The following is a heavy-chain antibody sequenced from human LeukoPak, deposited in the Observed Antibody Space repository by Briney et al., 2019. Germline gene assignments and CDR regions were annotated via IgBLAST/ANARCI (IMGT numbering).Heavy chain of an antibody. J-gene: IGHJ4*02. CDR3: ARDPTAIWFGESKPMYYFDY. Sequence: SETLSLTCAVYGGSFSGYYWSWIRQPPGKGLEWIGEINHSGSTNYNPSLKSRVTISVDTSKNQFSLKLSSVTAADTAVYYCARDPTAIWFGESKPMYYFDYWGQGTLVTVSS. CDR2: INHSGST. D-gene: IGHD3-10*01. CDR1: GGSFSGYY. V-gene: IGHV4-34*01.